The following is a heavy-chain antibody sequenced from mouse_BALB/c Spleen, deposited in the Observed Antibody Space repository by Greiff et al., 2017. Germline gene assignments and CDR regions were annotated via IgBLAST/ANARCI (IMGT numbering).Heavy chain of an antibody. CDR2: INPSNGRT. CDR1: GYTFTSYW. V-gene: IGHV1S81*02. CDR3: AHYGNYVGFAY. Sequence: QVQLQQSGAELVKPGASVKLSCKASGYTFTSYWMHWVKQRPGQGLEWIGEINPSNGRTNYNEKFKSKATLTVDKSSSTAYMQLSSLTSEDSAVYYCAHYGNYVGFAYWGQGTLVTVSA. D-gene: IGHD2-1*01. J-gene: IGHJ3*01.